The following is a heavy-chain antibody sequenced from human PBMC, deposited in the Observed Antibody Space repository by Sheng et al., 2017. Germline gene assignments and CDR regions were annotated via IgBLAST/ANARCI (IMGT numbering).Heavy chain of an antibody. CDR2: ISYDGSNK. Sequence: QVQLVESGGGVVQPGRSLRLSCAASGFTFSSYGMHWVRQAPGKGLEWVAVISYDGSNKYYADSVKGRFTISRDNSKNTLYLQMNSLRAEDTAVYYCAKGGQWLTPGAFDIWGQGTMVTVSS. CDR3: AKGGQWLTPGAFDI. CDR1: GFTFSSYG. V-gene: IGHV3-30*18. D-gene: IGHD6-19*01. J-gene: IGHJ3*02.